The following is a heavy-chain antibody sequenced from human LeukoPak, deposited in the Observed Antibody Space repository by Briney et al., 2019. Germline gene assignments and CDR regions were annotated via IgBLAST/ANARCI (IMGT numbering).Heavy chain of an antibody. Sequence: ASVKVSCKSSGGSFSTYTFGWVRQAPGQGLEWMGGIIPFSAKTDYAQRFQGRLTITADESTATAYMEMNSLTSDDTAVYYCARERAAGGTFSFDYWGQGTLVTVPS. J-gene: IGHJ4*01. CDR3: ARERAAGGTFSFDY. CDR2: IIPFSAKT. D-gene: IGHD6-13*01. V-gene: IGHV1-69*13. CDR1: GGSFSTYT.